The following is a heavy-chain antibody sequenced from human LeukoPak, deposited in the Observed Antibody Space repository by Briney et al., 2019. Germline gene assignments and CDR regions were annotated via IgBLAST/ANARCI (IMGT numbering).Heavy chain of an antibody. J-gene: IGHJ4*02. CDR3: ARAPNYYDSSGYLDY. D-gene: IGHD3-22*01. CDR2: IIPILDVA. V-gene: IGHV1-69*04. Sequence: SVKVSCKASGNNFNSYVITWVRQAPGQGLEWMGRIIPILDVANSAQKFRGRVTITADKSTSTAYMELSSLRSEDTAVYYCARAPNYYDSSGYLDYWGQGTLVTVSS. CDR1: GNNFNSYV.